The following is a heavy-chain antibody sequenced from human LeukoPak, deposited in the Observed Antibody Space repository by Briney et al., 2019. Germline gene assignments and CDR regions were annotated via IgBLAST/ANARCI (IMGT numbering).Heavy chain of an antibody. CDR2: INPNSGGT. CDR1: GYTFSGYY. V-gene: IGHV1-2*02. D-gene: IGHD3-16*01. CDR3: ARLGAEDY. Sequence: DSMKVSCKASGYTFSGYYIHWVRQAPGQGLEWMGWINPNSGGTKNAQKFQGRVTMTRDTSISTAYMELTSLRSDDTAVYYCARLGAEDYWGQGTLVTVSS. J-gene: IGHJ4*02.